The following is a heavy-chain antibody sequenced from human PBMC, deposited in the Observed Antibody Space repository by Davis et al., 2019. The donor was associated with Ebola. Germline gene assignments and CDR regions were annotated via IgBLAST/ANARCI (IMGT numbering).Heavy chain of an antibody. CDR3: VGGEKGDY. Sequence: GESLKISCAASGFTFSSYAMSWVRQAPGKGLEWVAVISYDGNNKYYADSVKGRFTISRDNSKNTVYLQMNSLRVEDTATYYCVGGEKGDYWGQGTLVTVSS. J-gene: IGHJ4*02. V-gene: IGHV3-30-3*01. CDR1: GFTFSSYA. D-gene: IGHD3-10*01. CDR2: ISYDGNNK.